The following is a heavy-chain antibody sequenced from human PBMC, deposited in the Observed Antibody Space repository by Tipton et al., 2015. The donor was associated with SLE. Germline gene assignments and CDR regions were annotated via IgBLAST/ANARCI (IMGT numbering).Heavy chain of an antibody. CDR1: GFTFSNFA. CDR2: VYASGSPT. CDR3: ARESVAVAGALDY. J-gene: IGHJ4*02. D-gene: IGHD6-19*01. V-gene: IGHV3-23*03. Sequence: SLRLSCPTSGFTFSNFAMAWVRQAPGKGLEWVSVVYASGSPTYYADSVKGRFTVSRDNSRNTLYLQMDDLRDEDTAVYYCARESVAVAGALDYWGQGTLVTVSS.